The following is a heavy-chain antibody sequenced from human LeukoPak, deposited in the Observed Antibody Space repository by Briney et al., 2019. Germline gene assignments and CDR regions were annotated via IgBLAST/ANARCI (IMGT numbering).Heavy chain of an antibody. D-gene: IGHD3-10*01. V-gene: IGHV3-21*01. CDR3: ARDRGRMDY. Sequence: GGSLRLSCAASGFTFSSYSMNWVRQAPGKGLEWVSIISSSSSYIYYTDSVKGRFTVSRDNAKNLLYLQMNSLRVEDTAVYYCARDRGRMDYWGQGTLVTVSS. J-gene: IGHJ4*02. CDR1: GFTFSSYS. CDR2: ISSSSSYI.